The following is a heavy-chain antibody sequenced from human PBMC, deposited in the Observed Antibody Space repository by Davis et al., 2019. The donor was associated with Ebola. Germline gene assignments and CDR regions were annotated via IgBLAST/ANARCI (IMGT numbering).Heavy chain of an antibody. J-gene: IGHJ6*02. CDR2: ISYDGSNK. Sequence: GESLKISCAASGFTFSSYGMHWVRQAPGKGLEWVAVISYDGSNKYYADSVKGRFTISRDNSKNTLYLQMNSPRAEDTAVYYCARELRNYYYGMDVWGQGTTVTVSS. CDR1: GFTFSSYG. V-gene: IGHV3-30*19. D-gene: IGHD4-17*01. CDR3: ARELRNYYYGMDV.